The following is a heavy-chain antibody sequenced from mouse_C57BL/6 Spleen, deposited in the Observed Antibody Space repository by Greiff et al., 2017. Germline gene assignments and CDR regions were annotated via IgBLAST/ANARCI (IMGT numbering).Heavy chain of an antibody. CDR1: GYSITSGYY. Sequence: EVQLVESGPGLVKPSQSLSLTCSVTGYSITSGYYWNWIRQFPGNKLEWMGYISYDGSNNYNPSLKNRISITRDTSKNQVFLKLNSVTTEDTATYYWAREKDGYDGRFAYWGQGTLVTVSA. J-gene: IGHJ3*01. CDR2: ISYDGSN. V-gene: IGHV3-6*01. D-gene: IGHD2-2*01. CDR3: AREKDGYDGRFAY.